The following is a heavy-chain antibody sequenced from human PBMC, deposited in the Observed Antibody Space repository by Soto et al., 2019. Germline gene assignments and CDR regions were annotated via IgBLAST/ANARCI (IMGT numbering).Heavy chain of an antibody. CDR3: ARGPRYCSSTSCFSGVTWFDP. V-gene: IGHV1-18*04. CDR1: GYTFTSYG. D-gene: IGHD2-2*01. J-gene: IGHJ5*02. CDR2: ISSSNGNT. Sequence: ASVKVSCKVSGYTFTSYGISWVRQAPGQGLEWMGWISSSNGNTNYAQKVQGRVTMTTAKSMSTTYMELRSLRSDDTAVNYCARGPRYCSSTSCFSGVTWFDPWGQGTLVTVSS.